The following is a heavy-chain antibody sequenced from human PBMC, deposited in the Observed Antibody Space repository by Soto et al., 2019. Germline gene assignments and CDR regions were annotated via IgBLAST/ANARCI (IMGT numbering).Heavy chain of an antibody. J-gene: IGHJ4*02. D-gene: IGHD3-22*01. CDR3: ARTYYYDSSGHDPFDY. CDR2: MNPNSGNT. Sequence: ASVKVSCKASGYTFTSYDINWVRQATGQGLEWMGWMNPNSGNTGYAQKFQGRVTMTRNTSISTAYMELSSLRSEDTAVYYCARTYYYDSSGHDPFDYWGQGTLVTVSS. V-gene: IGHV1-8*01. CDR1: GYTFTSYD.